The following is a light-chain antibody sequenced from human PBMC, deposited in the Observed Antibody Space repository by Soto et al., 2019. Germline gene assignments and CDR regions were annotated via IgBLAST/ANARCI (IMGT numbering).Light chain of an antibody. CDR1: QSVSSNY. J-gene: IGKJ3*01. CDR2: GAS. V-gene: IGKV3-20*01. Sequence: EIVVTQSPGTLSLSPGERATLSCRASQSVSSNYLAWYQQKPGQAPRLLIYGASSRASDIPDRFIGSGSGTDFTLIISRLEPEDFEMYYCQQYGSTPFTFGPGTKVDVK. CDR3: QQYGSTPFT.